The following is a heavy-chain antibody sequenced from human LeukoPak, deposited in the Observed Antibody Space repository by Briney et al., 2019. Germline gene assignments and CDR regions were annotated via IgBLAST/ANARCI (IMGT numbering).Heavy chain of an antibody. J-gene: IGHJ4*02. CDR3: AKDPATYYYASSHY. CDR1: GFTFSSHW. D-gene: IGHD3-22*01. V-gene: IGHV3-23*01. Sequence: GGSLRLSCAGSGFTFSSHWMSWVRQAPGKGLEWVSAISGSGGSTYYADSVKGRFTISRDNSKNTLYLQMNSLRAEDTAVYYCAKDPATYYYASSHYWGQGTLVTVSS. CDR2: ISGSGGST.